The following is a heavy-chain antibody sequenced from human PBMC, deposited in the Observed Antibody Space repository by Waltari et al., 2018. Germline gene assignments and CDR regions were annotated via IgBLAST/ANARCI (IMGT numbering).Heavy chain of an antibody. D-gene: IGHD3-22*01. V-gene: IGHV4-34*01. CDR1: GGSFNDYC. J-gene: IGHJ4*02. CDR3: ARGDLHYGSSGFFY. CDR2: IHHSGTN. Sequence: QVQLHQWGAGLLKPSETLSLTCGVSGGSFNDYCWTWIHQPPGKGLEWIGEIHHSGTNDYNPVLNSRLTMSVDTSKKQISLKMSSVTAADTAVYYCARGDLHYGSSGFFYWGQGALVTVSS.